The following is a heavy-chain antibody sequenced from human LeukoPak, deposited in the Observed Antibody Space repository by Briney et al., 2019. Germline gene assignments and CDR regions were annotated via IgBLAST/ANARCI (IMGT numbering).Heavy chain of an antibody. D-gene: IGHD3-22*01. V-gene: IGHV3-23*01. Sequence: LAGGSLRLSCAASGFTLSSYVMNWVRQAPGKGLECVSVISASGGSTYYADSVKGRFTISRDSSKNTLFLQMNSLRAEDTAVYYCAKGTSSGYRLYGMDVWGQGTTVTVSS. CDR1: GFTLSSYV. J-gene: IGHJ6*02. CDR2: ISASGGST. CDR3: AKGTSSGYRLYGMDV.